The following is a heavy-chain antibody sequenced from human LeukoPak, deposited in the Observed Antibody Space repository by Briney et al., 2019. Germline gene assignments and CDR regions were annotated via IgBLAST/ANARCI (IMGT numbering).Heavy chain of an antibody. J-gene: IGHJ4*02. Sequence: SETLPLTCAVYGGSFSGYYWSWIRQPPGKGLEWIGEINHSGSTNYNPSLKSRVTISVDTSKNQFSLKLSSVTAADTAVYYCARGGGITMVRGVDYWGQGTLVTVSS. CDR1: GGSFSGYY. CDR2: INHSGST. CDR3: ARGGGITMVRGVDY. V-gene: IGHV4-34*01. D-gene: IGHD3-10*01.